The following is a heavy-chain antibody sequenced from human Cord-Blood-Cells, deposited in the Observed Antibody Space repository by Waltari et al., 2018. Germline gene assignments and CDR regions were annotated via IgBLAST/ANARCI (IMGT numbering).Heavy chain of an antibody. D-gene: IGHD1-26*01. CDR3: AFTSRIVGATDYYYYGMDV. V-gene: IGHV1-3*01. CDR1: GYTFTSYA. Sequence: QVQLVQSGAEVKKPGASVKVSCKASGYTFTSYAMHWVRQAPGQRLEWMGWINAGNGNTKYLQKFQGRVTITRDTSASTAYMELSSLRSEDTAGYYCAFTSRIVGATDYYYYGMDVWVQGTTVTVSS. J-gene: IGHJ6*02. CDR2: INAGNGNT.